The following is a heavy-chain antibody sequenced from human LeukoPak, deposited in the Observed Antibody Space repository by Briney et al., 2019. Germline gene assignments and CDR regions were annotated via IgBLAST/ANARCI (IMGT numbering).Heavy chain of an antibody. CDR2: IRYDGSIK. Sequence: GRSLRLSCAASGFTFSSYGMHWVRQAPGKGLEWVAFIRYDGSIKYYADSVKGRFTISRDNSKNTLYLQLNSLRAEDTAIYYCAREDYGDLDYWGQGTLVTVSS. D-gene: IGHD4-17*01. J-gene: IGHJ4*02. CDR3: AREDYGDLDY. CDR1: GFTFSSYG. V-gene: IGHV3-30*02.